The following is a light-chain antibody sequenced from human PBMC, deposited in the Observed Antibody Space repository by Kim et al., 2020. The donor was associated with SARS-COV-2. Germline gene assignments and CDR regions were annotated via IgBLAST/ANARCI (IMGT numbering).Light chain of an antibody. J-gene: IGLJ3*02. CDR2: RNN. V-gene: IGLV1-47*01. CDR1: SSNIGSNY. CDR3: AAWDDSLSGWV. Sequence: ELTQPPSASGSPGQRVTISCSGSSSNIGSNYVYWYQQLPGTAPKLLIYRNNQRPSGVPDRFSGSKSGTSASLAISGLRSEDEADYYCAAWDDSLSGWVFGGGTQLTVL.